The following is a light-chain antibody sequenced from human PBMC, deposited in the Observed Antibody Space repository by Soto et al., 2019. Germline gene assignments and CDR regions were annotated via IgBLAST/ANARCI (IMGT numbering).Light chain of an antibody. J-gene: IGKJ1*01. V-gene: IGKV3D-15*01. CDR3: QQANDWPPT. CDR2: AAS. CDR1: QSVGTN. Sequence: EIVLTQSPGTLSLSPGESATLSCRASQSVGTNYFAWYQQKPGQAPRLLIFAASNRATGIPARFSGSGSGTEFTLTISSLQSEDFAVYYCQQANDWPPTFGQGTRV.